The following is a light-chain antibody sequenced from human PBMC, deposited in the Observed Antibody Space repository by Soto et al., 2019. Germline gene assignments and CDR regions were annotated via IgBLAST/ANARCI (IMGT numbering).Light chain of an antibody. J-gene: IGKJ4*01. CDR3: KQRSNWPLT. V-gene: IGKV3-11*01. CDR2: DAS. Sequence: EIVLTQSPATLSLSPGERATLSCRASQSVSSYLAWYQQKPGQAPRLLIYDASNRATGIPARFSGSGSVTAFTLAISSLEPEDFAVYYCKQRSNWPLTFGGGTKVDIK. CDR1: QSVSSY.